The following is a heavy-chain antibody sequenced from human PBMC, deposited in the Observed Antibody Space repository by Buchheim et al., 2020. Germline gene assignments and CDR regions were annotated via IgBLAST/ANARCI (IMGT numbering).Heavy chain of an antibody. V-gene: IGHV3-30*02. CDR2: IWHDGSKQ. J-gene: IGHJ4*02. Sequence: QVQLVESGGGVVQPGTSLRLSCAASGFTFSSYGMHWVRQAPGKGLEWVASIWHDGSKQYYADSVKGRFTIYRDNYKNTLSLQMNSLKTEDTAMYFCAKVRGLHYYVSSGELDYWGQGTL. D-gene: IGHD3-22*01. CDR1: GFTFSSYG. CDR3: AKVRGLHYYVSSGELDY.